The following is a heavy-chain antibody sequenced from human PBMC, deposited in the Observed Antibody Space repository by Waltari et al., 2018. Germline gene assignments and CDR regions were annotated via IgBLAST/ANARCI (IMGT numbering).Heavy chain of an antibody. CDR3: ARVASPDLTGFIRGAFDI. CDR1: GFTFSSYS. CDR2: ISSSSSTI. D-gene: IGHD3-9*01. V-gene: IGHV3-48*01. Sequence: EVQLVESGGGLVQPGGSLRLSCAAAGFTFSSYSMNWVSQAPGKGLEWVSYISSSSSTIYYADSVKGRFTISRDNAKNSLYLQMNSLRAEDTAVYYCARVASPDLTGFIRGAFDIWGQGTMVTVSS. J-gene: IGHJ3*02.